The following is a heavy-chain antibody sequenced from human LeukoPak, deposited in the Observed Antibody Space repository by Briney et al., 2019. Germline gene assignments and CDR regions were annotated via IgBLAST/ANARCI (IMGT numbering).Heavy chain of an antibody. Sequence: GASVKVSFKASGYTFTSYGISGVGQAPGQGLEWMGWISTYNGNKNYAQKLQGRVTMTTDTSTSTAYMQLRSLRSDDTAVYYCAREGWGIAAANSWFDPWGQGTLVTVSS. CDR3: AREGWGIAAANSWFDP. D-gene: IGHD6-13*01. V-gene: IGHV1-18*04. CDR2: ISTYNGNK. J-gene: IGHJ5*02. CDR1: GYTFTSYG.